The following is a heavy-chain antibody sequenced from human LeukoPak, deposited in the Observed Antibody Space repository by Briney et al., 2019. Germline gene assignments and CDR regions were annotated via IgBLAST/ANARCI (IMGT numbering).Heavy chain of an antibody. Sequence: HSGRSLRLSCTASGFTFGDYAMSWVRQAPGKGLEWVGFIRSKAYGGTTEYAASVKGRFTISRDDSKSIAYLQMNCLKTEDTAVYYCTRDGLSSSWYRVGWFDPWGQGTLVTVSS. CDR1: GFTFGDYA. CDR3: TRDGLSSSWYRVGWFDP. CDR2: IRSKAYGGTT. D-gene: IGHD6-13*01. V-gene: IGHV3-49*04. J-gene: IGHJ5*02.